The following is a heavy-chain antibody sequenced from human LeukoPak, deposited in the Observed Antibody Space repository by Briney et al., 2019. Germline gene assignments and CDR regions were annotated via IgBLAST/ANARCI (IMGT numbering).Heavy chain of an antibody. CDR2: ISGSGGST. CDR1: GFTFSSYA. V-gene: IGHV3-23*01. Sequence: PGGSLRLSCAASGFTFSSYAMSWVRQAPGKGLEWVSAISGSGGSTYYADSVKGRFTISRDNSKNTLYLQMNSLRAEDTAVYYCAKAGRLGELPPARFDYWGQGTLVTVSS. J-gene: IGHJ4*02. CDR3: AKAGRLGELPPARFDY. D-gene: IGHD3-10*01.